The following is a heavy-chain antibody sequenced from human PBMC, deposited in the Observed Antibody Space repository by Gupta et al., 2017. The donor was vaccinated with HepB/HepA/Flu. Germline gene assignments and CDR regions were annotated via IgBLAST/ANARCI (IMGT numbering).Heavy chain of an antibody. CDR3: ARAVGPTRRGPFDY. J-gene: IGHJ4*02. D-gene: IGHD1-26*01. CDR2: INHSGST. CDR1: GGSFSGYY. V-gene: IGHV4-34*01. Sequence: QVQLQQWGAGLLKPSETLSLTCAVYGGSFSGYYWSWIRQPPGKGLEWIGEINHSGSTNYNPSLKSRVTISVDTSKNQFSLKLSSVTAADTAVYYCARAVGPTRRGPFDYWGQGTLVTVSS.